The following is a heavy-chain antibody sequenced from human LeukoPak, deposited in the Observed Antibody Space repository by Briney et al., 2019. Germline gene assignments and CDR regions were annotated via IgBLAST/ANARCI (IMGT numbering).Heavy chain of an antibody. CDR2: INTNTGNP. V-gene: IGHV7-4-1*02. D-gene: IGHD5-18*01. CDR3: ARDVGGGIQLWSPYYFDY. CDR1: GYTFTSYD. Sequence: ASVKVSCKASGYTFTSYDINWVRQAPGQGLEWMGWINTNTGNPTYAQGFTGRFVFSLDTSVSTAYLQISSLKAEDTAVYYCARDVGGGIQLWSPYYFDYWGQGTLVTVSS. J-gene: IGHJ4*02.